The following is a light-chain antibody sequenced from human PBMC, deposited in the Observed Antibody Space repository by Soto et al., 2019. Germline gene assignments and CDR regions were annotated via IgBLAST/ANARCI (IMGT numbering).Light chain of an antibody. J-gene: IGLJ2*01. Sequence: VLTQPPSASGTPGQRVTISCSGTSSNIGSNTVSWYQQLPGTAPKLLISNDNQRPSGVPDRFSGSKSGTSASLAISGLQSEDEADYYCAAWDDSLNGVVFGGGTKLTVL. V-gene: IGLV1-44*01. CDR2: NDN. CDR3: AAWDDSLNGVV. CDR1: SSNIGSNT.